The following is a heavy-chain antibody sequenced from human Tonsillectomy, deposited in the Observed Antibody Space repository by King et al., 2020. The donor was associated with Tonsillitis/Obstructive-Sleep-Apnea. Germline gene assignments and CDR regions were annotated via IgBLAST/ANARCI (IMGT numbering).Heavy chain of an antibody. CDR2: IKSKTDGGTT. D-gene: IGHD6-19*01. CDR3: TTGAGYSSGKGY. V-gene: IGHV3-15*07. CDR1: GFTFSNAW. Sequence: VQLVESGGGLVKSGGSLRLSCAAPGFTFSNAWMNWVRQAPGKGLEWVGRIKSKTDGGTTDYAAPVKGRFTISRDDSKNTLYLQMNSLKTEDTAVYYCTTGAGYSSGKGYWGQGTLVTVSS. J-gene: IGHJ4*02.